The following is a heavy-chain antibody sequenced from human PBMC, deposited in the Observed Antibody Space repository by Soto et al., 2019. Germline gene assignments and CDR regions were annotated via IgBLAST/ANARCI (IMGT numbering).Heavy chain of an antibody. CDR1: GFTVSSHA. CDR2: VTADGST. V-gene: IGHV3-23*01. CDR3: AKGRSYYYYYGVDV. J-gene: IGHJ6*02. Sequence: GGSLRLSCEGSGFTVSSHAMTWIRQAPGKGPEWVSTVTADGSTYYADSVKGRFTISRDNSKSTLYLQMNSLRAEDTALYYCAKGRSYYYYYGVDVWGQGTTVTVFS.